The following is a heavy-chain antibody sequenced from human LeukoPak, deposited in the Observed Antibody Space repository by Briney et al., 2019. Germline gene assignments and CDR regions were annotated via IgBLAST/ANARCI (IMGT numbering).Heavy chain of an antibody. CDR3: ARGDYYDSSGYSQYFQH. Sequence: GGSLRLSCAASGFSFSSYSMNWVRQAPGKGLEWVSYISRSGSAMYYADSVKGRFTISRDNSKNTLYLQMNSLRAEDTAVYYCARGDYYDSSGYSQYFQHWGQGTLVTVSS. CDR2: ISRSGSAM. V-gene: IGHV3-48*01. D-gene: IGHD3-22*01. J-gene: IGHJ1*01. CDR1: GFSFSSYS.